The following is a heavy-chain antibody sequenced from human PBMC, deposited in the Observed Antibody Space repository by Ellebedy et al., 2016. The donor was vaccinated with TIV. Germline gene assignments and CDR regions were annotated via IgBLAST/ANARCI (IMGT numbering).Heavy chain of an antibody. V-gene: IGHV4-38-2*02. CDR1: GYSIRSAYP. CDR2: IYHSGST. D-gene: IGHD3/OR15-3a*01. Sequence: SETLSLTXSVSGYSIRSAYPWRWIRQPPGKGLECIGHIYHSGSTYYNPSRRSRVTLSLDTSKNHLSLRLSSVTAADTAVYFCAKTDLRYGMDVWGQGTTVTVS. CDR3: AKTDLRYGMDV. J-gene: IGHJ6*02.